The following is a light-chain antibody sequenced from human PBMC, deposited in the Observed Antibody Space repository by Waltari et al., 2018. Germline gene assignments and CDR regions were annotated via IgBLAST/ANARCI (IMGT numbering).Light chain of an antibody. CDR2: DAS. CDR1: HYISTS. Sequence: EIVLTQSPVTLSLSPGERATLSCRASHYISTSLTWYQQQPGQAPRLLIYDASNRAPGIPARFSGSGSGTDFTLTISSLEPEDFAVYYCQQRTNWPPALTFGGGTKVEI. V-gene: IGKV3-11*01. CDR3: QQRTNWPPALT. J-gene: IGKJ4*01.